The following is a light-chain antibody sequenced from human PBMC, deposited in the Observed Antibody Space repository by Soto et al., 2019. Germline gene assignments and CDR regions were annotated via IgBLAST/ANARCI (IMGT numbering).Light chain of an antibody. CDR1: ESVSRN. J-gene: IGKJ4*01. Sequence: EVVMTQSPATLSVSPGERATLSCRASESVSRNLAWYQQKPGQAPRLLIYGAYTRATGIPARFSGSGSGTEFTLTISSLQSEDFAVYYCQQYNNWPPLTFGGGTKVDI. V-gene: IGKV3-15*01. CDR3: QQYNNWPPLT. CDR2: GAY.